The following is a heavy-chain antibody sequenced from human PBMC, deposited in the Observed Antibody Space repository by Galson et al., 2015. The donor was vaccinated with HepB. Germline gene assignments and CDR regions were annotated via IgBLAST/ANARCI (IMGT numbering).Heavy chain of an antibody. CDR1: GDSLATFY. CDR2: IFARGTT. CDR3: ARGVREFDAYDL. Sequence: ETLSLTCTVSGDSLATFYWSWIRESPGKGLEWIANIFARGTTHYRPSLRSRVTMSADRSKNQLSLRLTSVTAADTAVYYCARGVREFDAYDLWGQGTRVIVS. J-gene: IGHJ3*01. V-gene: IGHV4-4*09. D-gene: IGHD3-10*01.